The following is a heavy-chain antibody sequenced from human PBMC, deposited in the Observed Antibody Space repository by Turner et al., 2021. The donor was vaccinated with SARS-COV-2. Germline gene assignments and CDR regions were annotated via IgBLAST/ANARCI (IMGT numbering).Heavy chain of an antibody. J-gene: IGHJ4*02. Sequence: EVQLVESGGGLVQPGGSLRLSCAASGCTVSSSWMSWVRQAPGKGLEWVANIKQDGSEKYYVDSVKGRFTISRDNAKNSLYLQMNSLRAEDTAVYYCARDPLTYYYDSSSYYYEYYFDYWGQGTLVTVSS. V-gene: IGHV3-7*01. CDR2: IKQDGSEK. CDR1: GCTVSSSW. CDR3: ARDPLTYYYDSSSYYYEYYFDY. D-gene: IGHD3-22*01.